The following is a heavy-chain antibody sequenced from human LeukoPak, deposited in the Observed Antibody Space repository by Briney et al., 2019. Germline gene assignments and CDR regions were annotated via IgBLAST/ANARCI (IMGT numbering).Heavy chain of an antibody. J-gene: IGHJ4*02. CDR1: GFTFSSYG. D-gene: IGHD6-13*01. V-gene: IGHV4-59*01. CDR3: ARGGIAAAEGFGY. Sequence: GSLRLSCAASGFTFSSYGMHWIRQPPGKGLEWIGYIYYSGSTNYNPSLKSRVTISVDTSKNQFSLKLSSVTAADTAVYYCARGGIAAAEGFGYWGQGTLVTVSS. CDR2: IYYSGST.